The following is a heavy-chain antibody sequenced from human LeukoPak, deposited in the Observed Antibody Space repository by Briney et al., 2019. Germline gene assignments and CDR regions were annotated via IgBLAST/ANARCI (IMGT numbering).Heavy chain of an antibody. D-gene: IGHD3-10*01. CDR3: ARGGNRFGGFYLDY. J-gene: IGHJ4*02. V-gene: IGHV4-31*03. CDR2: IHHSGRS. Sequence: SQTLSLTCTVSADSLSSGGHYWAWIRQFPGKGLESIGFIHHSGRSRHNPSLKDRVAISVDTSRKQFALKLSSVTAADTAMYYCARGGNRFGGFYLDYWGQGIQVIVSS. CDR1: ADSLSSGGHY.